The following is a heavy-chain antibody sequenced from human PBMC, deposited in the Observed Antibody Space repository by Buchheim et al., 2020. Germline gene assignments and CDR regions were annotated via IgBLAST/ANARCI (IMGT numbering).Heavy chain of an antibody. V-gene: IGHV3-7*01. J-gene: IGHJ6*02. CDR1: GFSFSTYW. Sequence: EVQLVESGGGLVQPGESLKLSCAASGFSFSTYWMSWVRQAPGKGLEWVANIKQDGSEKSYVDSVEGRFTISRDNAKNSLYLQKNSLRAEDTAVDCCVGGCVLYYYYGMDVWGQGTT. CDR2: IKQDGSEK. D-gene: IGHD6-25*01. CDR3: VGGCVLYYYYGMDV.